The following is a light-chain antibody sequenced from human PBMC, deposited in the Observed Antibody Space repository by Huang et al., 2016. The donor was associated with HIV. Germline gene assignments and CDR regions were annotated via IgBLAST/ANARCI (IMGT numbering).Light chain of an antibody. V-gene: IGKV3-15*01. CDR1: QSVKNN. J-gene: IGKJ1*01. CDR3: HQYNDWPRT. CDR2: GAS. Sequence: EIVMTQSPATLPVSPGERATLSCRARQSVKNNLAWYQKKPGQAPSLVVYGASTRATGIPPRFSGSGSGTDFTLTINSVQSEDFAVYFCHQYNDWPRTFGQGTKVEVK.